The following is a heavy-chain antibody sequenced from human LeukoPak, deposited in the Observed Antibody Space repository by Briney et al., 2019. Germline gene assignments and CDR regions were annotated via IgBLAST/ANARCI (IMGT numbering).Heavy chain of an antibody. CDR3: ARKNGLDY. Sequence: TGGSLRLSCVASGFAFSEYYMTWIRQAPGKGLEWVSTITGSGGSTYYADSVKGRFTISRDASKNTLYLQMNSLRAEDTAVYYCARKNGLDYWGQGTLVTVSS. CDR1: GFAFSEYY. V-gene: IGHV3-23*01. CDR2: ITGSGGST. J-gene: IGHJ4*02.